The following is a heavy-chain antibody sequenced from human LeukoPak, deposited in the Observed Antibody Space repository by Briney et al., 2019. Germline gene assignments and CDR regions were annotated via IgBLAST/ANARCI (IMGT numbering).Heavy chain of an antibody. CDR2: IYYSGST. D-gene: IGHD3-10*01. CDR1: GFAFSNFA. CDR3: ARAGEMVRGVIYYMDV. V-gene: IGHV4-59*01. Sequence: GSLRLSCAASGFAFSNFAMSWVRQAPGKGLEWIGYIYYSGSTNYNPSLKSRVTISVDTSKNQFSLKLSSVTAADTAVYYCARAGEMVRGVIYYMDVWGKGTTVTVSS. J-gene: IGHJ6*03.